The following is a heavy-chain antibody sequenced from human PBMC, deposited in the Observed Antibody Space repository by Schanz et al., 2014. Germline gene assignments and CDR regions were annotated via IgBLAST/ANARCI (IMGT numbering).Heavy chain of an antibody. D-gene: IGHD2-15*01. V-gene: IGHV3-30-3*01. CDR3: ERDRGDCSDGSGLTFDY. J-gene: IGHJ4*02. CDR1: GFTLSSYA. CDR2: ISYDGSNK. Sequence: QVQLVESGGGVVQPGRSLRLSCAAYGFTLSSYAMHWVRQAPGKGLEWVAVISYDGSNKYYADSVKGRFTISRDNSKNALYLQMNPLRAEDTAVYYCERDRGDCSDGSGLTFDYWGQGTLXTVSS.